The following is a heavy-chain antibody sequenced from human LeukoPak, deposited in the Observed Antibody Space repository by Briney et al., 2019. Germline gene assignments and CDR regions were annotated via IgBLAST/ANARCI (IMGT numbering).Heavy chain of an antibody. V-gene: IGHV1-46*01. J-gene: IGHJ3*02. D-gene: IGHD3-10*01. CDR2: INPSGGST. CDR3: ARNLWFGESSDAFDM. CDR1: GYTFTSYY. Sequence: GASVKVSFKASGYTFTSYYMHWVRQAPGQGLEWMGIINPSGGSTSYAQKFQGRVTMTRDTSISTAYMDMSSLRSDDTAVYYCARNLWFGESSDAFDMWGQGTMVTVSS.